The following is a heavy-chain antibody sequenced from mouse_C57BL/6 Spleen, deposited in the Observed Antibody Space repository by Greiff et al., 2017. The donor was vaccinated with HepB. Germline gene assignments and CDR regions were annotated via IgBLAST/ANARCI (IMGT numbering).Heavy chain of an antibody. J-gene: IGHJ4*01. CDR3: ARQGSNYDAMDY. V-gene: IGHV5-9*01. D-gene: IGHD2-5*01. CDR2: ISGGGGNT. CDR1: GFTFSSYT. Sequence: EVNVVGSGGGLVKPGGSLKLSCAASGFTFSSYTMSWVRQTPEKRLEWVATISGGGGNTYYPDSVKGRFTISRDNAKNTLYLQVSSLRSEDTALYYCARQGSNYDAMDYWGQGTSVTVSS.